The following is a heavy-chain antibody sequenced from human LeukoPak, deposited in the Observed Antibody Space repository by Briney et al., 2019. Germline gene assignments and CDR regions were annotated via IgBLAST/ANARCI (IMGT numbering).Heavy chain of an antibody. CDR3: ARGELSGMYFDY. D-gene: IGHD1-26*01. Sequence: SETLPLTCAVYGGSFSGYYWSWIRQPPGKGLEWIGEINHSGSSNYNPSLKSRVTISVDTSKTQFSLKLSSVTAADTAVYFCARGELSGMYFDYWGQGTLVTVSS. J-gene: IGHJ4*02. CDR1: GGSFSGYY. V-gene: IGHV4-34*01. CDR2: INHSGSS.